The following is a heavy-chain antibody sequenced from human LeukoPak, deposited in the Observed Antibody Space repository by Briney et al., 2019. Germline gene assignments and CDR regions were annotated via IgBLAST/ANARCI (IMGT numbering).Heavy chain of an antibody. J-gene: IGHJ4*02. D-gene: IGHD6-19*01. Sequence: SETLSLTCTVSADSISSYYWSWIRQPPGKRLEWIGRVYISGSINYNPSLKSRVTMSLDTSKNQFSLKLTSVTAADTAVYYCARGVPISSAWYYFDSWGQGTLVTVSS. CDR1: ADSISSYY. V-gene: IGHV4-4*07. CDR2: VYISGSI. CDR3: ARGVPISSAWYYFDS.